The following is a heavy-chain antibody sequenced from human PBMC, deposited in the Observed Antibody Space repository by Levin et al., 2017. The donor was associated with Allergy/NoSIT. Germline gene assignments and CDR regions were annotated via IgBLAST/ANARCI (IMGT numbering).Heavy chain of an antibody. J-gene: IGHJ4*02. CDR1: GYSFPTYW. V-gene: IGHV5-51*01. CDR2: ICPGESKTLCTESQT. D-gene: IGHD2-15*01. CDR3: GSRANCGGGSCHF. Sequence: GESLKISCKTSGYSFPTYWIGWVRQMPGKGLEWMGIICPGESKTLCTESQTLYSPSFQGRVTISVDKSTSTAYLQWSSLRASDTAMYYCGSRANCGGGSCHFWGQGTLVTVSS.